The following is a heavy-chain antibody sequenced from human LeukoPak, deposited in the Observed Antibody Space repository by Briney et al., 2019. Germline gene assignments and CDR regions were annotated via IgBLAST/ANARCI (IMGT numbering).Heavy chain of an antibody. J-gene: IGHJ4*02. CDR3: ARGIADRYDYVWGSYRLYFDC. CDR1: GGSISSYY. CDR2: IYYSGST. Sequence: PSETLSLTCTVSGGSISSYYWSWIRQPPGKGLEWIGYIYYSGSTNYNPSLKSRVTISVDTSKNQFSLKLSSVTAADTAVYYCARGIADRYDYVWGSYRLYFDCWGQGTLVTVSS. D-gene: IGHD3-16*02. V-gene: IGHV4-59*01.